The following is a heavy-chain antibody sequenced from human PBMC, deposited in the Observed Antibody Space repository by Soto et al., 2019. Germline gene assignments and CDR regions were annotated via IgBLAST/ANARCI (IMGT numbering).Heavy chain of an antibody. CDR3: ARLSDCSTTSCYGYFDY. CDR2: IYPGDSDT. Sequence: GESLNISCQGFGYIFTSLWFGRVRQMPGKGLEWMGIIYPGDSDTRYSPSFQGQVTISADKSISTAYLQWSSLKASDTAMYYCARLSDCSTTSCYGYFDYWGQGTLVTSPQ. D-gene: IGHD2-2*01. CDR1: GYIFTSLW. J-gene: IGHJ4*02. V-gene: IGHV5-51*01.